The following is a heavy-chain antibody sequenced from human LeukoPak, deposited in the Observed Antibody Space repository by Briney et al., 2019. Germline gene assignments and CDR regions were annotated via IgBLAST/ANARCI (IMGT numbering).Heavy chain of an antibody. CDR3: ARVYSGSYDAFDI. D-gene: IGHD1-26*01. CDR2: MNPNSGNA. J-gene: IGHJ3*02. CDR1: GYTFTNYD. Sequence: ASVKVSCKASGYTFTNYDINWVRQATGHGLEWMGWMNPNSGNAGYAQKFLGRLTLTRNTSIETAYMELSSLGSEDTAVYFCARVYSGSYDAFDIWGQGTMVTVSS. V-gene: IGHV1-8*01.